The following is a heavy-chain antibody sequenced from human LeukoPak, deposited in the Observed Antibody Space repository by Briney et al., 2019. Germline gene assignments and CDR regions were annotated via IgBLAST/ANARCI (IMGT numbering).Heavy chain of an antibody. V-gene: IGHV1-8*01. D-gene: IGHD3-10*01. Sequence: GASVKVSRTSSGYTFTSYDINWVRQATGQGLEWMGWMNPNSGNTGYAQKFQGRVTMTRNTSISTAYMELSSLRSEDTAVYYCARGEYYGSGSYYNVAYWGKGTLVTVSS. CDR1: GYTFTSYD. J-gene: IGHJ4*02. CDR3: ARGEYYGSGSYYNVAY. CDR2: MNPNSGNT.